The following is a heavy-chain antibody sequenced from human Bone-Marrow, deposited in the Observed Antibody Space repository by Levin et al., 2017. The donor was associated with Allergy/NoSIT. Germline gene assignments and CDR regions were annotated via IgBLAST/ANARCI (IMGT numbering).Heavy chain of an antibody. J-gene: IGHJ6*02. CDR3: AKDPCSSSTCYGSYYYFDGFDV. CDR2: ISYDGRNA. CDR1: GFTFVKYG. Sequence: GGSLRLSCAASGFTFVKYGMHWVRQRPGKGLEWVAFISYDGRNAYYAESLRGRFAISRDNLKDRLFLELNSLRADDTAVYFCAKDPCSSSTCYGSYYYFDGFDVWGRGTTVTVSS. V-gene: IGHV3-30*02. D-gene: IGHD2-2*01.